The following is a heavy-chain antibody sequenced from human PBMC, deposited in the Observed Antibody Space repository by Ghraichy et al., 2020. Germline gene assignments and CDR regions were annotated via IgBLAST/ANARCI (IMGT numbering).Heavy chain of an antibody. D-gene: IGHD6-13*01. V-gene: IGHV3-53*01. Sequence: GESLNISCAASGFTVSSNYMSWVRQAPGKGLEWVSVIYSGGSTYYADSVKGRFTISRDNSKNTLYLQMNSLRAEDTAVYYCAREGRIAAAGTENYYYYGMDVWGQGTTVTVSS. CDR2: IYSGGST. J-gene: IGHJ6*02. CDR3: AREGRIAAAGTENYYYYGMDV. CDR1: GFTVSSNY.